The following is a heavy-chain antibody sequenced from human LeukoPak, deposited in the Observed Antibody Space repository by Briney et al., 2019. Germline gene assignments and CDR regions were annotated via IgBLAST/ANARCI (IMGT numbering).Heavy chain of an antibody. J-gene: IGHJ4*02. CDR3: ASLLGSATRRNY. D-gene: IGHD1-1*01. V-gene: IGHV3-7*01. CDR2: MNQGGGAQ. CDR1: GFTFISSW. Sequence: TGGSLRLSCAASGFTFISSWMSWVRQAPGKGLEWVASMNQGGGAQYYIDSVKGRFTISMDNAKNSLFLQMNSLRAEDTGVYYCASLLGSATRRNYWGQGTHVSVSS.